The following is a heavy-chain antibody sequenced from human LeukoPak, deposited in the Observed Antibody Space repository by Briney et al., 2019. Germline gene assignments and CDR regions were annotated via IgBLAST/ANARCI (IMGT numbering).Heavy chain of an antibody. CDR1: GFTFSSYA. V-gene: IGHV3-30*18. CDR2: INYGGSNK. D-gene: IGHD2-2*01. CDR3: AKDPQRYCSSTSCWDWFDP. Sequence: GRSLRLSCAASGFTFSSYAMHWVRQAPGKGLEWVAFINYGGSNKNYADSVKGRFTISRDNSKNTLYLQMNSLRAEDTAVYYCAKDPQRYCSSTSCWDWFDPWGQGTLVTVSS. J-gene: IGHJ5*02.